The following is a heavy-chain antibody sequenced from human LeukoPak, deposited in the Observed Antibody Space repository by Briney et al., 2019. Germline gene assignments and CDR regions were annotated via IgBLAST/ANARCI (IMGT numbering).Heavy chain of an antibody. Sequence: SETLSLTCAVYGGSLSGYYWSWIRQPPGKGLEWIGEINHSGSTNYNPSLKSRVTISVDTSKNQFSLKLSSVTAADTAVYYCARGRLGSRITMVRGFDPWGQGTLVTVSS. V-gene: IGHV4-34*01. CDR1: GGSLSGYY. CDR2: INHSGST. J-gene: IGHJ5*02. D-gene: IGHD3-10*01. CDR3: ARGRLGSRITMVRGFDP.